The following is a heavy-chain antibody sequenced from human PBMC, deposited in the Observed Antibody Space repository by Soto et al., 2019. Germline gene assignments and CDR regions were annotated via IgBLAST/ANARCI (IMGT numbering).Heavy chain of an antibody. J-gene: IGHJ4*02. V-gene: IGHV4-30-2*01. CDR3: ASLSGAGGDY. D-gene: IGHD7-27*01. CDR2: IYHSGST. CDR1: GGTISSGDYS. Sequence: QLQLQESGSGLVKPSQTLSLTCAVSGGTISSGDYSWSWIRQPPGKGLEWIGYIYHSGSTYYNPSLKSRVTISVDRSKNPFSLKLISVTAADTAVYYCASLSGAGGDYWGQGTLVTVSS.